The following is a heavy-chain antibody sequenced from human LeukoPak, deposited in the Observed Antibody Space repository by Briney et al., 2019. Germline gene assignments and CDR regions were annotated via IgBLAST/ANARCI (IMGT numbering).Heavy chain of an antibody. CDR2: IWHVGCQR. J-gene: IGHJ4*02. CDR3: ARDAGASANY. V-gene: IGHV3-33*01. CDR1: GFTFSSYG. D-gene: IGHD4/OR15-4a*01. Sequence: PGMAVRLSCVASGFTFSSYGMHWVRQAPGKGLEWVAVIWHVGCQRYYADSVTGRFTISRDNSRNTLYLQMNSLRAEDTAVYYCARDAGASANYWGQGTLVIVS.